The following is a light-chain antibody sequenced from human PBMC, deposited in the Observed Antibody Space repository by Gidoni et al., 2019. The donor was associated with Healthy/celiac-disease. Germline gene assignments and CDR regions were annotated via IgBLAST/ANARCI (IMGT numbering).Light chain of an antibody. J-gene: IGKJ1*01. CDR1: QSVSSSY. CDR3: QQYGSSPWT. Sequence: IVLKQAPGTLSLSPGERATLSCRASQSVSSSYLAWYQQKPGPAPRLLIYGASSRATGIPDRFSGSGSGTDFTLTISRLEPEDFAVYYCQQYGSSPWTFGQGTKVEIK. CDR2: GAS. V-gene: IGKV3-20*01.